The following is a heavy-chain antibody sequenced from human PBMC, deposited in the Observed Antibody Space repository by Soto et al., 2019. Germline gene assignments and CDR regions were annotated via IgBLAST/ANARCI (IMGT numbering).Heavy chain of an antibody. CDR1: GYTFTSYG. Sequence: SVKVSCKASGYTFTSYGISWVRQAPGQGLEWMGWISAYNGNTNYAQKLQGRVTMTTDTSTSTAYMELRSLRAEDTAVYYCAKDYGDYGEKGDAFDIWGQGTMVTVSS. CDR2: ISAYNGNT. CDR3: AKDYGDYGEKGDAFDI. J-gene: IGHJ3*02. D-gene: IGHD4-17*01. V-gene: IGHV1-18*04.